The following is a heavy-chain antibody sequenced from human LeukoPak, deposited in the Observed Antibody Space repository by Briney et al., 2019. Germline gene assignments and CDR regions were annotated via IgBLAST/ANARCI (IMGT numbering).Heavy chain of an antibody. D-gene: IGHD2-2*01. Sequence: GGSLRLSCAASGFTVSSNYMSWVRQAPGKGLEWVSVIYSGGSTYYADSVKGRFTISRHNSKNTLYLQMNSLRAEDTAVYYCARVTVGCRSTSCYAAFDYWGQGTLVTVSS. V-gene: IGHV3-53*04. CDR3: ARVTVGCRSTSCYAAFDY. J-gene: IGHJ4*02. CDR2: IYSGGST. CDR1: GFTVSSNY.